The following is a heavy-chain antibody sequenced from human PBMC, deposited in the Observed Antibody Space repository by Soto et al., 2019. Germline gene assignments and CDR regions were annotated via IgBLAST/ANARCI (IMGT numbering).Heavy chain of an antibody. CDR3: AREIAGVLRLLEWYPFGMDV. V-gene: IGHV3-74*01. CDR2: INSDGSST. CDR1: GFSFSSYW. D-gene: IGHD3-3*01. Sequence: GCMRLSCAACGFSFSSYWMHWVRQAQGKGLVWVSRINSDGSSTSYADSVKGRFTISRDNAKNTLYLQMNSLRADDTAVYYCAREIAGVLRLLEWYPFGMDVWGQGTTGTVSS. J-gene: IGHJ6*02.